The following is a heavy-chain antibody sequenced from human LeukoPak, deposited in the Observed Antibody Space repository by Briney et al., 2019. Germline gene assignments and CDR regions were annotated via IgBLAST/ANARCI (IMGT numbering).Heavy chain of an antibody. J-gene: IGHJ5*02. V-gene: IGHV3-21*01. Sequence: GGSLRLSCAASGFTFSTYSMTWFRQAPGKGLEWVSSISGTSTYIYYSDSVKGRFTISRDNPKNSLYLQMNSLRAEDTAVYYCARGRLDGGYSYLDWFDPWGQGTLVTVSS. CDR2: ISGTSTYI. CDR1: GFTFSTYS. CDR3: ARGRLDGGYSYLDWFDP. D-gene: IGHD5-18*01.